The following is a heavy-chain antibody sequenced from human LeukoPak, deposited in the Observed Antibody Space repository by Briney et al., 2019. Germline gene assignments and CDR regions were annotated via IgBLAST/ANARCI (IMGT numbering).Heavy chain of an antibody. D-gene: IGHD5-12*01. Sequence: ASVKVSCKAFGYTFTSNYMHWVRQAPGQGPEWMGVISPSGGSTTYAQKFQGRVTLTRDMSTSTDYLELSSLRSEDTAVYYCARGGYGVGKGTGNWGQGTLVTVSS. J-gene: IGHJ4*02. CDR2: ISPSGGST. CDR3: ARGGYGVGKGTGN. V-gene: IGHV1-46*01. CDR1: GYTFTSNY.